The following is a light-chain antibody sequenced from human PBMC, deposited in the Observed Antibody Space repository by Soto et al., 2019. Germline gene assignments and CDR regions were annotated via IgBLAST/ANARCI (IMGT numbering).Light chain of an antibody. Sequence: DIQMPQSPSTLSASVGDRVTITCRASQSISSWLAWYQQKPGKAPKLLIYDASSLESGVPSRFSGSGSGTEFTLTISSLQPDDFATYYCQQYNSYSMWTFGQGTKVDIK. CDR3: QQYNSYSMWT. J-gene: IGKJ1*01. CDR2: DAS. CDR1: QSISSW. V-gene: IGKV1-5*01.